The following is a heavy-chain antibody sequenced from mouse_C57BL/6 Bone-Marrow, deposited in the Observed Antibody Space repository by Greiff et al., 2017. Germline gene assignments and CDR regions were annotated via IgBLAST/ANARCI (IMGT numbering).Heavy chain of an antibody. Sequence: VQLQESGPGLVQPSQSLSITCTVSGFSLTSYGVHWVRQSPGKGLEWLGVIWSGGSTDYNAAFISRLSISKDNSKSQVFFKMNSLQADDTAIYYCARNYGSSYRYYFDYWGQGTTLTVSS. V-gene: IGHV2-2*01. CDR3: ARNYGSSYRYYFDY. D-gene: IGHD1-1*01. CDR2: IWSGGST. CDR1: GFSLTSYG. J-gene: IGHJ2*01.